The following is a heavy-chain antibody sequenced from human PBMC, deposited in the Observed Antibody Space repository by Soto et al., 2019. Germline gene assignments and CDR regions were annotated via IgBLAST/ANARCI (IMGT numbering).Heavy chain of an antibody. Sequence: SETLSLTCTVSGGSISSGGSYWSWIRQHPGEGLEWIGYIYYSGSTYYNPSLESRVLISVDTSKNQFSLKLSSVTAADTAVYYCARGGLYYDYVWGSYRYGYFDSWGQGTLVTVSS. CDR1: GGSISSGGSY. D-gene: IGHD3-16*02. CDR3: ARGGLYYDYVWGSYRYGYFDS. J-gene: IGHJ4*02. V-gene: IGHV4-31*03. CDR2: IYYSGST.